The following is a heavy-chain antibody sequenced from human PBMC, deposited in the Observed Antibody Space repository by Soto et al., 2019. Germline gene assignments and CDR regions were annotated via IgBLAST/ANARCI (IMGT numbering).Heavy chain of an antibody. D-gene: IGHD6-13*01. CDR1: GDSVSSNSAA. CDR2: TYYRSKWYN. J-gene: IGHJ6*02. Sequence: SQTLSLTCALSGDSVSSNSAAWNWIRQSPSRGLEWLGRTYYRSKWYNDYAVSVKSRITINPDTSKNQFSLQLNSVTPEDTAVYYCARFIAAAGTGHYYCGMDVWGQGTTVTVSS. V-gene: IGHV6-1*01. CDR3: ARFIAAAGTGHYYCGMDV.